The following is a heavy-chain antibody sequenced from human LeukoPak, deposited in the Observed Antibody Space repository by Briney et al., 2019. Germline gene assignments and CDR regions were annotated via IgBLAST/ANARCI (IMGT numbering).Heavy chain of an antibody. Sequence: SETLSLTCSVSGVSSSSSYWSWIRQPPGKGLEWIGYIYYSGTTNYNPSLKSRVTMSIDTPKNQVPLKLSSGTAADTAIYYWARQYGIGPIGVWFDRGSQGTLVTVYS. CDR1: GVSSSSSY. D-gene: IGHD2-8*01. J-gene: IGHJ5*02. CDR3: ARQYGIGPIGVWFDR. CDR2: IYYSGTT. V-gene: IGHV4-59*01.